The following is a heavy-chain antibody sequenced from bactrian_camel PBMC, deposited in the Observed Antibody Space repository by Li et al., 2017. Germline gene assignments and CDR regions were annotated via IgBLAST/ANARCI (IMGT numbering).Heavy chain of an antibody. D-gene: IGHD5*01. CDR1: GLSVSDSS. CDR3: AADTPDLGASGWACPKVDSDFEY. CDR2: IYRGGGIP. Sequence: VQLVESGGGSVQTGGSLRLSCAPSGLSVSDSSMAWFRQSPGKEPEAVAVIYRGGGIPYYHDPVKGRFTVSRDNAKNTLYLQINSLKPEDTAMYYCAADTPDLGASGWACPKVDSDFEYWGQGTQVTVS. J-gene: IGHJ4*01. V-gene: IGHV3S31*01.